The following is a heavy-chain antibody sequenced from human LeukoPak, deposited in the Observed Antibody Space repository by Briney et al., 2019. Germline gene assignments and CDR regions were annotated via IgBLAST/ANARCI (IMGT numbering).Heavy chain of an antibody. CDR1: GDSINAYY. CDR2: FYSTGSS. V-gene: IGHV4-59*08. CDR3: ARHVGGYNGETFVGDWYFDL. J-gene: IGHJ2*01. Sequence: PSQTLSLTRTVTGDSINAYYWSWVRQPPGMGLEWIGYFYSTGSSNYNPSLKSRVTLSKDTSKNQFSLKLTSVSAADTAIYYCARHVGGYNGETFVGDWYFDLWGRGTLVAVSS. D-gene: IGHD5-18*01.